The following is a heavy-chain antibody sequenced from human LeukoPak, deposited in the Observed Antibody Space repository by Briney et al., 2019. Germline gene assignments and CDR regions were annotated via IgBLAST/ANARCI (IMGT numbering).Heavy chain of an antibody. V-gene: IGHV1-24*01. CDR1: GYTLTELS. D-gene: IGHD6-19*01. CDR2: FDPEDGET. Sequence: GASVKVSCKVSGYTLTELSMHWVRQAPGKGLEWMGGFDPEDGETIYAQKFQGRVTMTEDTSTGTAYMELSSLRSEDTAVYYCATGLGWAGQGNWFDPWGQGTLVTVSS. CDR3: ATGLGWAGQGNWFDP. J-gene: IGHJ5*02.